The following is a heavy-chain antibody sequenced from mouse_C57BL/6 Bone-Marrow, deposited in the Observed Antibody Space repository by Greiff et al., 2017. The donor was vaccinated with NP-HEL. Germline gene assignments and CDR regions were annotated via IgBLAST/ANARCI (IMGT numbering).Heavy chain of an antibody. V-gene: IGHV2-2*01. Sequence: QVQLQQSGPGLVQPSQSLSITCTVSGFSLTSYGVHWVRQSPGKGLEWLGVIWSGGSTDYNAAFISRLSISKDNSKSQVFFKMNSLQADDTAIYYCARNPYDYDGGFAYWGQGTLVTVSA. CDR2: IWSGGST. D-gene: IGHD2-4*01. CDR3: ARNPYDYDGGFAY. J-gene: IGHJ3*01. CDR1: GFSLTSYG.